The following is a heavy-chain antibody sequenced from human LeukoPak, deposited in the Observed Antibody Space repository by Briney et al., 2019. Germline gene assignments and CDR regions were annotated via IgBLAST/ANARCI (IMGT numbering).Heavy chain of an antibody. CDR2: ISYDGNKK. CDR1: GFTFSHYA. CDR3: VREGDDHTPGSYSFDF. J-gene: IGHJ4*02. Sequence: GGSLRLYCAASGFTFSHYAIHWVRQAPGKGLEWVTVISYDGNKKYYADSVKDRFSISRDNSKNTLYLQMNTLKTEDTAVYYCVREGDDHTPGSYSFDFWGQGTLVTVSS. V-gene: IGHV3-30-3*01. D-gene: IGHD2-15*01.